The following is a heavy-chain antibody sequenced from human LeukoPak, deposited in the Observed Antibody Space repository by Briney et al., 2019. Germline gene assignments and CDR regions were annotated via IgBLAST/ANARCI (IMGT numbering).Heavy chain of an antibody. Sequence: GGSLRLSCAASGFTFSSYWMSWVRQAPGKGLEWVANIKQDGSEKYYVDSVKGRFTISRDNAKTSLYLQMNSLRAEDTAVYYCAKRRGLELLYYYYMDVWGKGTTVTVSS. V-gene: IGHV3-7*03. J-gene: IGHJ6*03. CDR3: AKRRGLELLYYYYMDV. CDR1: GFTFSSYW. D-gene: IGHD1-7*01. CDR2: IKQDGSEK.